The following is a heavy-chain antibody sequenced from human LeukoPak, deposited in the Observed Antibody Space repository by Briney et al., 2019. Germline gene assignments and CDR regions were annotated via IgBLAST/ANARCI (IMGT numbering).Heavy chain of an antibody. CDR2: IRDIGIST. D-gene: IGHD5-24*01. CDR1: GFTFSSYE. Sequence: GGSLRLSCAASGFTFSSYEMNWVRQAPGKGLEWISDIRDIGISTNYADSVKGRFTISRDNSKNMLNLQMNSLRLEDTAVYFCAKKRWTYHDAIDSWGHGTMVIVSS. V-gene: IGHV3-23*01. CDR3: AKKRWTYHDAIDS. J-gene: IGHJ3*02.